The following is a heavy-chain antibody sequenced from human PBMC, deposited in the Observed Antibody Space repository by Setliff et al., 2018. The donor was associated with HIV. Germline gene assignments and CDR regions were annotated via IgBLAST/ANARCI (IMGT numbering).Heavy chain of an antibody. D-gene: IGHD3-10*01. CDR1: GGTSSTHA. V-gene: IGHV1-69*10. CDR2: IISVLDTT. Sequence: SVKVSCKASGGTSSTHAINWVRQAPGQGLEWMGQIISVLDTTSYTQKLQGRVSITADKSTSTFYMELSDLTSADTAVYYCAGPRGDEAFDVWGQGTKVTVSS. J-gene: IGHJ3*01. CDR3: AGPRGDEAFDV.